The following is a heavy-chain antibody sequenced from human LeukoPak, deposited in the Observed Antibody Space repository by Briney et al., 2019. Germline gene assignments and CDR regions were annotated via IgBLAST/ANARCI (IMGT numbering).Heavy chain of an antibody. J-gene: IGHJ6*02. CDR2: ISYDGSNT. CDR1: GFSFSTYG. CDR3: AKSTAYSISMIVVIKPMDA. V-gene: IGHV3-30*18. D-gene: IGHD3-22*01. Sequence: GGSLRLSCAASGFSFSTYGLHWVRQAPGKGLEWVAVISYDGSNTYYTDSVRGRFTISRDNSKNTLCLQMNSLRAEDTAVYYCAKSTAYSISMIVVIKPMDAWGQGTTVTVSS.